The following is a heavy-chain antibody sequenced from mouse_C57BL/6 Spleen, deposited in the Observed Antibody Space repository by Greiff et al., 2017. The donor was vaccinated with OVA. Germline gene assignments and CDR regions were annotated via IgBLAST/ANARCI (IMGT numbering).Heavy chain of an antibody. V-gene: IGHV1-22*01. CDR2: INPNNGGT. Sequence: EVQVVESGPELVKPGASVKMSCKASGYTFTDYNMHWVKQSHGKSLEWIGYINPNNGGTSYNQKFKGKATLTVNKSSSTAYMELRSLTSEDSAVYYCARGTYGSSPAWFAYWGQGTLVTVSA. D-gene: IGHD1-1*01. J-gene: IGHJ3*01. CDR3: ARGTYGSSPAWFAY. CDR1: GYTFTDYN.